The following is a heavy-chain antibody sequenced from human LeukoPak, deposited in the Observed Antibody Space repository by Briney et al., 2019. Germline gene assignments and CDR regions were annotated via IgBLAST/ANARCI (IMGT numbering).Heavy chain of an antibody. J-gene: IGHJ4*02. V-gene: IGHV4-30-4*01. D-gene: IGHD3-16*02. CDR2: IYYSGST. CDR3: ASLTFGGVIVRDFDY. Sequence: SETLSLTCTVSGGSISSGDYYWSWIRQPPGKGLEWIGYIYYSGSTYYNPSLKSRVTISVDTSKNQFSLKLSSVTAADTAVYYCASLTFGGVIVRDFDYWGQGTLVTVSS. CDR1: GGSISSGDYY.